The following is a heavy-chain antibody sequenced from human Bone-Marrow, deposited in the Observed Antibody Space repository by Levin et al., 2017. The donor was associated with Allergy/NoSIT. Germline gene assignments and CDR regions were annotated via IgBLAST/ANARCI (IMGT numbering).Heavy chain of an antibody. CDR1: GYTFSTSY. CDR2: INPKSGGT. D-gene: IGHD3-9*01. CDR3: ARGGVLRHFDWPNGAFDF. V-gene: IGHV1-2*02. J-gene: IGHJ3*01. Sequence: GESLKISCKTSGYTFSTSYIHWVRQAPGQGLDWLGWINPKSGGTNFAQKFQGRVTMTTDTSIATAYMELSRLRFDDTAVYYCARGGVLRHFDWPNGAFDFWGHGTIVTVSS.